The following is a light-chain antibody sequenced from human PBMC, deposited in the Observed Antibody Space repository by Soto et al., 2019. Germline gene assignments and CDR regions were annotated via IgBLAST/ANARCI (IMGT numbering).Light chain of an antibody. CDR1: RGISSY. CDR2: SAS. V-gene: IGKV1-9*01. J-gene: IGKJ4*01. Sequence: IQLTQSPSCLSASVGDRVTIICQASRGISSYLAWYQQKPGKPPKLLVYSASTLQSGVPSRFSGSGSGPDFTLTISSLQPEDSATYYCQQANSFAFGGGTKVDIK. CDR3: QQANSFA.